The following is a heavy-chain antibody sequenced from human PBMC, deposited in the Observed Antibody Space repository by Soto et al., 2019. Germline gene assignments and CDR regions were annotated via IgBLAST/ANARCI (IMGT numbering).Heavy chain of an antibody. J-gene: IGHJ6*02. CDR3: ARGRRGIAAARRYYYYGMDV. CDR2: INHSGST. Sequence: SETLSLTCAVYGGSFSGYYWSWIRQPPGKGLEWTGEINHSGSTNYNPSLRSRVTISVDTSKNQFSLKLSSVTAADTAVYYCARGRRGIAAARRYYYYGMDVWGQGTTVTVSS. V-gene: IGHV4-34*01. D-gene: IGHD6-13*01. CDR1: GGSFSGYY.